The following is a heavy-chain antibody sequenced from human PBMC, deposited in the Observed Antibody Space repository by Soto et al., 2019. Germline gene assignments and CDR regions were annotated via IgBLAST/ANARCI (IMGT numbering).Heavy chain of an antibody. CDR3: AREGGMGVATIVGRLDY. J-gene: IGHJ4*02. V-gene: IGHV1-18*01. CDR1: GYTFTSYG. CDR2: ISAYNGNT. Sequence: QVQLVQSGAEVKKPGASVKVSCKASGYTFTSYGISGVRQAPGQGLEWMGWISAYNGNTNYAQKLQGRVTMTTDTSTITAYMEMRSLRSDDTAVYYCAREGGMGVATIVGRLDYLGQGTLVTVSS. D-gene: IGHD5-12*01.